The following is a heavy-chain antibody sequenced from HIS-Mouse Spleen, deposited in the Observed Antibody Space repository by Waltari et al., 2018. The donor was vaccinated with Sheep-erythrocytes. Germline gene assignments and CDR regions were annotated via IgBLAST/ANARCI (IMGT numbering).Heavy chain of an antibody. D-gene: IGHD7-27*01. CDR2: INHSGST. J-gene: IGHJ2*01. V-gene: IGHV4-34*01. CDR1: GGSFSGYY. CDR3: ARGPRTGDHNYWYFDL. Sequence: QVQLQQWGAGLLKPSETLSLTCAVYGGSFSGYYWSWIRQPPGKGLEWIGEINHSGSTNYNPSLKGRVTISVDTSKNQFSLKLSSVTAADTAVYYCARGPRTGDHNYWYFDLWGRGTLVTVSS.